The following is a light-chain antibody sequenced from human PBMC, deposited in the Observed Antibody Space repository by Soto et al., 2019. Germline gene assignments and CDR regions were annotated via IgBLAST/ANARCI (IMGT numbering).Light chain of an antibody. J-gene: IGKJ1*01. Sequence: DIQLTQSPSSLSVSVGDRVTITCRASQDIGRSLGWFQQKPGKAPKSLIYAASTLQVGVPSRFSSSGSGTDFILTISSLQPEDFATYYCQQYNSYTRTFGQGTKVEIK. CDR3: QQYNSYTRT. CDR2: AAS. CDR1: QDIGRS. V-gene: IGKV1-16*01.